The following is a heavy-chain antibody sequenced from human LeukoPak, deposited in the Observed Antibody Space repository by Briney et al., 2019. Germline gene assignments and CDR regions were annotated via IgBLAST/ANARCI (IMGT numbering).Heavy chain of an antibody. CDR2: IYSGGST. Sequence: PGGSLRLSCAASGFTVSSNYMSWVRQAPGKGLEWVSVIYSGGSTYYADSVKGRFTISRDNSKNTLYLQMNSLRAEDTAVYYCAFIHRGSSSWSAIDYWGQGTLVTVSS. D-gene: IGHD6-13*01. V-gene: IGHV3-53*01. J-gene: IGHJ4*02. CDR1: GFTVSSNY. CDR3: AFIHRGSSSWSAIDY.